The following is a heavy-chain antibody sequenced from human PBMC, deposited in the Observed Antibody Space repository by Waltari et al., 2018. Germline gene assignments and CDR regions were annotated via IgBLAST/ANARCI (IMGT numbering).Heavy chain of an antibody. V-gene: IGHV1-69*14. CDR2: IIPIFGTA. J-gene: IGHJ4*02. CDR3: TTDPDSGSYFMDY. CDR1: GGTFSSYA. D-gene: IGHD1-26*01. Sequence: QVQLVQSGAEVKKPGSSVKVSCKASGGTFSSYAISWVRQAPGQGLEWMGGIIPIFGTANYAQKFQGRVTITADKSTSTAYMELSSLKTEDTAVYYCTTDPDSGSYFMDYWGQGTLVTVSS.